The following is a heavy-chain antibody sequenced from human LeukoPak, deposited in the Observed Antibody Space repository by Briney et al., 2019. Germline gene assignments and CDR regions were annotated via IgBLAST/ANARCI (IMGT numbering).Heavy chain of an antibody. V-gene: IGHV3-21*01. J-gene: IGHJ4*02. CDR2: ISSSSDDI. D-gene: IGHD6-13*01. Sequence: GGSLRLSCAASGFTFSTYSLNWVRQAPGKGLEWVASISSSSDDIHYIDSVKGRFTISRDNAKNSLFLQMNSLRAEDTAVYYCARVQQQLLPFDYWGQGILVTVSS. CDR3: ARVQQQLLPFDY. CDR1: GFTFSTYS.